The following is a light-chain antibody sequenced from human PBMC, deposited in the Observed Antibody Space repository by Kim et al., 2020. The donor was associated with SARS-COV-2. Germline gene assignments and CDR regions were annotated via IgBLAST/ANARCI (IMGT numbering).Light chain of an antibody. J-gene: IGLJ3*02. CDR2: DVS. V-gene: IGLV2-14*03. Sequence: GQSITISCTGTSSDVGGYNYVSWYQHHPGKAPELMIYDVSKRPSGVSNRFSGSKSGNTASLTISGLQAEDAANYYCSSYTSSSTWVFGGGTQLTVL. CDR1: SSDVGGYNY. CDR3: SSYTSSSTWV.